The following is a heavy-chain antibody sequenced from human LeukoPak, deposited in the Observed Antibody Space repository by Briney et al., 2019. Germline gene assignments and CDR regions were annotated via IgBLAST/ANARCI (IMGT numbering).Heavy chain of an antibody. CDR3: AKAVVGGTAPDY. V-gene: IGHV3-23*01. CDR1: GFTFNNYA. J-gene: IGHJ4*02. D-gene: IGHD6-19*01. Sequence: GGSLRLSCAASGFTFNNYAMSWVRQAPGKGLGWVSVITLSGGSTYYADSVKGRFTISRDNSKSTLYLQMSSLRAEDTAVYHCAKAVVGGTAPDYWGQGTLVTVSS. CDR2: ITLSGGST.